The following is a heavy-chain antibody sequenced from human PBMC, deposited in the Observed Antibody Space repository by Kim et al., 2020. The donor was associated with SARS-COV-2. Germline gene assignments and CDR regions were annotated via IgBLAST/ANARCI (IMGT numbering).Heavy chain of an antibody. CDR2: IIPFFDTT. J-gene: IGHJ4*02. D-gene: IGHD3-22*01. V-gene: IGHV1-69*13. CDR1: GGTFGTYP. CDR3: ASRVFDSSGIYHDF. Sequence: SMKVSCKASGGTFGTYPISWVRQAPGQGLEWMGGIIPFFDTTNYAPKFQGRVTMTADDSTRTTYMELSSLKSEDTAVYFCASRVFDSSGIYHDFWGQGT.